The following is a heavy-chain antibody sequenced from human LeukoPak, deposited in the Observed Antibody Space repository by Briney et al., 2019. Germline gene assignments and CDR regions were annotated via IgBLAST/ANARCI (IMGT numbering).Heavy chain of an antibody. J-gene: IGHJ4*02. D-gene: IGHD1-26*01. V-gene: IGHV3-23*01. CDR1: GFTFSSYA. CDR2: ISGSGGST. Sequence: GGSLRLSCAASGFTFSSYAMSWVRQAPGKGLEWVSAISGSGGSTYYADSVKGRFTISRDNSMNTLYLQMKSLRAEDTAVYYCAKVPDRGGSYTESWGQGTLVTVSS. CDR3: AKVPDRGGSYTES.